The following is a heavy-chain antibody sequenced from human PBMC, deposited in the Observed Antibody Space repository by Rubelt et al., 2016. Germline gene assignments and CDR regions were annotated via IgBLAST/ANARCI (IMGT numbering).Heavy chain of an antibody. CDR1: GGSISSSSYY. V-gene: IGHV4-39*07. CDR2: IYYSGST. D-gene: IGHD5-24*01. Sequence: QLQLQESGPGLVKPSETLSLTCTVSGGSISSSSYYWGWIRQPPGKGLEWIGSIYYSGSTYYNPSLKSRVTISVDTSKNQCSLKLSSVTAADTAVYYCARGRDGYNLPYWGQGTLVTVSS. CDR3: ARGRDGYNLPY. J-gene: IGHJ4*02.